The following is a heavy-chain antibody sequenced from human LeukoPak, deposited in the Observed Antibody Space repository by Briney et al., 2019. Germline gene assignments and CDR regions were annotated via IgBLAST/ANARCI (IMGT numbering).Heavy chain of an antibody. V-gene: IGHV3-74*01. CDR3: ARGLYYDFWSGYYWHYYYYMDV. D-gene: IGHD3-3*01. J-gene: IGHJ6*03. Sequence: GGSLRRSCAASGFTFSSYWMHWVRQAPGKGLVWVSRINSDGSSTSYADSVKGRFTISRDNAKNTLYLQMNGLRAEDTAVYYCARGLYYDFWSGYYWHYYYYMDVWGKGTTVTVSS. CDR2: INSDGSST. CDR1: GFTFSSYW.